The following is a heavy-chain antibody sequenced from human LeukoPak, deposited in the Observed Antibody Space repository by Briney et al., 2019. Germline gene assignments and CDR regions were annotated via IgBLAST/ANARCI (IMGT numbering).Heavy chain of an antibody. Sequence: GASVKVSCKASGYTFTSYGISWVRQAPGQGLEWMGWISAYNGNTNYAQKLQGRVAMTTDTSTSTAYMELSSLGSDDTAVYYCARVSYCTSTSCDTQYYYGLDVWGQGTTVTVSS. CDR3: ARVSYCTSTSCDTQYYYGLDV. D-gene: IGHD2-2*01. J-gene: IGHJ6*02. V-gene: IGHV1-18*01. CDR1: GYTFTSYG. CDR2: ISAYNGNT.